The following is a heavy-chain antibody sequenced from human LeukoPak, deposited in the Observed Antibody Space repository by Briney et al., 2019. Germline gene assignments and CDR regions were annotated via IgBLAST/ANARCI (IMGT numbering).Heavy chain of an antibody. D-gene: IGHD3-22*01. CDR3: ATETPKYYYDSSGLSDAFDI. CDR2: IIPIFGTA. CDR1: GYTFTSYY. Sequence: SVKVSCKASGYTFTSYYMHWVRQAPGQGLEWMGGIIPIFGTANYAQKFQGRVTITADESTSTAYMELSSLRSEDTAVYYCATETPKYYYDSSGLSDAFDIWGQGTMVTVSS. V-gene: IGHV1-69*13. J-gene: IGHJ3*02.